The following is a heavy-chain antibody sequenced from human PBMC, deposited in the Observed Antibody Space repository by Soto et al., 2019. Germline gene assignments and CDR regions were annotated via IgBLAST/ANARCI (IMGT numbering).Heavy chain of an antibody. CDR2: IYSGGST. J-gene: IGHJ4*02. D-gene: IGHD5-18*01. V-gene: IGHV3-53*01. Sequence: VQLVESGGGLIQPGGSLRLSCAASGFTVSSNYMSWVRQAPGKGLEWVSVIYSGGSTYYADSVKGRFTISRDNSKNTLYLQMNSLRAEDTAVYYCARVDGGYRRYYFDYWGQGTLVTVSS. CDR1: GFTVSSNY. CDR3: ARVDGGYRRYYFDY.